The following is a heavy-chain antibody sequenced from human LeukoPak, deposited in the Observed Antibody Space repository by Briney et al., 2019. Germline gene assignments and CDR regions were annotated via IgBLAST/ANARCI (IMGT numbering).Heavy chain of an antibody. J-gene: IGHJ3*02. CDR1: GGSISSYY. CDR3: ARDPPRAYDSNDYTVGAFDI. V-gene: IGHV4-4*07. CDR2: IYTSGST. Sequence: SETLSLTCTVSGGSISSYYWSWIRQPAGKGLEWIGRIYTSGSTNYNPSLKSRVTMSVDTSKNQFSLKLSSVTAADTAVYYCARDPPRAYDSNDYTVGAFDIWGQGTMVTVSS. D-gene: IGHD3-22*01.